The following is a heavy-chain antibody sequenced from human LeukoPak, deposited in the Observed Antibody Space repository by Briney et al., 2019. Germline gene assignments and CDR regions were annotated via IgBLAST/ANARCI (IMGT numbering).Heavy chain of an antibody. CDR2: IKQDGSEK. D-gene: IGHD2-2*01. Sequence: PGGSLRLSCAASGFTFSSYWMSWVRQAPGKGLEWVANIKQDGSEKYYVDSVKGRFTISRDNAKNSLYLQMNSLRAEDTAVYYCARVGRRYSIKDIVVVPAAIYNWFDPWGQGTLVTVSS. CDR3: ARVGRRYSIKDIVVVPAAIYNWFDP. V-gene: IGHV3-7*01. J-gene: IGHJ5*02. CDR1: GFTFSSYW.